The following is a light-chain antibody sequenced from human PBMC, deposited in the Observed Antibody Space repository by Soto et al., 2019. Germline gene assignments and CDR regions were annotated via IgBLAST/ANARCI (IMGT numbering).Light chain of an antibody. CDR1: QKIRNL. CDR3: QQYYTYAT. J-gene: IGKJ5*01. CDR2: DAS. Sequence: DIQLTQSPSTLSAAVADSFTITCRASQKIRNLLAWYQQKPGRAPKPLIFDASTLRTGVPSRFSGSGSGSEFNFTITGLQPDDFATYFCQQYYTYATFGHGTRLEI. V-gene: IGKV1-5*01.